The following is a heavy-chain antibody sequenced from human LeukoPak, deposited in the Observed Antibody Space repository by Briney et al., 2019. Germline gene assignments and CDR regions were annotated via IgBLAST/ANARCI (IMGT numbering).Heavy chain of an antibody. CDR3: ARLQGRGDNYLDY. Sequence: GGSLRLSCAASGXTFSNYAMTWVRQTPGKGLESVSAIRGSGVNTYYADSVKGRFTISRDNSKNTLYLQMNSLTAEDTAVYYCARLQGRGDNYLDYWGQGTLVTVSS. D-gene: IGHD7-27*01. J-gene: IGHJ4*02. CDR2: IRGSGVNT. V-gene: IGHV3-23*01. CDR1: GXTFSNYA.